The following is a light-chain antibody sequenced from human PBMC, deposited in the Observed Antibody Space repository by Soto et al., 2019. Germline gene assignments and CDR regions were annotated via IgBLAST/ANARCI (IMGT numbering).Light chain of an antibody. V-gene: IGKV1-39*01. CDR3: QQSYSTPPT. CDR2: AAS. CDR1: QSISSY. Sequence: DIQMTQSPSSLSASVGDRVTITYRASQSISSYLNWYQQKPGKAPKLLIYAASSLQRGVPSRFSGSGSGTDFTLTISSLQPEDFATYYCQQSYSTPPTFGQGTKLEIK. J-gene: IGKJ2*01.